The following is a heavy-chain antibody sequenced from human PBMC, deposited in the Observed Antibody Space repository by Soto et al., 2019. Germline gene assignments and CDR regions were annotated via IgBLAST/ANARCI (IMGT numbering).Heavy chain of an antibody. V-gene: IGHV5-51*01. CDR3: AGQPYVFWRGYVRRGWIEP. J-gene: IGHJ5*02. Sequence: GESLKNSCKGSGDMFRNYWIAWVRLMPGKELEWMGIIYPGDSDTRYSPSFQGQVTISADTSINTVYLQWSSLKASDTAMYYCAGQPYVFWRGYVRRGWIEPSSQGTPDTGSS. CDR2: IYPGDSDT. CDR1: GDMFRNYW. D-gene: IGHD3-3*01.